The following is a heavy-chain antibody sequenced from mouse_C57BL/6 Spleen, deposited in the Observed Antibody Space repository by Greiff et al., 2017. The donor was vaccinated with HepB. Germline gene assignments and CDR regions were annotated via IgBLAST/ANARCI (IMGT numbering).Heavy chain of an antibody. J-gene: IGHJ4*01. CDR1: GFSFNTYA. D-gene: IGHD1-1*01. V-gene: IGHV10-1*01. Sequence: EVMLVESGGGLVQPKGSLKLSCAASGFSFNTYAMNWVRQAPGKGLEWVARIRSKSNNYATYYADSVKDRFTISRDDSESMLYLQMNNLKTEDTAMYYCVRQNYGSSPYYYAMDYWGQGTSVTVSS. CDR2: IRSKSNNYAT. CDR3: VRQNYGSSPYYYAMDY.